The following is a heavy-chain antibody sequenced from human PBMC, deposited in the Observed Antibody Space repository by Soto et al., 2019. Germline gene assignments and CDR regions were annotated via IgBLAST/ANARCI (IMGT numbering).Heavy chain of an antibody. CDR3: AKDVYCCGGSCFSDFAY. CDR1: GFTFGNYA. Sequence: EVQLLESGGGLVQPGGSLRLSCAASGFTFGNYAMSWVRQAPGKGLEWGSSISGGGAGTYYADSVKGRFTISRDNSKNTLYLQMNSLGVVDTVLYYCAKDVYCCGGSCFSDFAYWGQGTLVTVSS. CDR2: ISGGGAGT. V-gene: IGHV3-23*01. D-gene: IGHD2-15*01. J-gene: IGHJ4*02.